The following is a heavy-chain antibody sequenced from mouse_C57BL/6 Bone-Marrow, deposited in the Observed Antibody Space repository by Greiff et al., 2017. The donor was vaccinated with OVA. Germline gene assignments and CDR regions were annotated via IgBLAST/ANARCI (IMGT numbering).Heavy chain of an antibody. Sequence: QVQLQQPGAELVKPGASVKLSCKASGYTFTSYWMQWVKQRPGQGLEWIGEIDPSDSYTNYNQKFKGKATLTVDTSSSTAYMQLSSLTSEDSAVYYGARWGGSSLAWFAYWGQGTLVTVSA. CDR1: GYTFTSYW. CDR3: ARWGGSSLAWFAY. J-gene: IGHJ3*01. V-gene: IGHV1-50*01. CDR2: IDPSDSYT. D-gene: IGHD1-1*01.